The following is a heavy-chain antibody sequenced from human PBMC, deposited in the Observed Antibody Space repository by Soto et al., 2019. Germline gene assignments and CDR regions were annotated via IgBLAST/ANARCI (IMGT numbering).Heavy chain of an antibody. CDR1: GSTFTNYY. J-gene: IGHJ5*02. CDR3: ARVLPRPNWFDP. V-gene: IGHV1-2*02. CDR2: INPNSGGT. Sequence: ASVKVSCKASGSTFTNYYIHWVRQAPGQGLEWMGWINPNSGGTTYAQRFQGRVTMTSDTSISTAYMELSRLRSDDTAIYYCARVLPRPNWFDPWGQGTLVTVSS.